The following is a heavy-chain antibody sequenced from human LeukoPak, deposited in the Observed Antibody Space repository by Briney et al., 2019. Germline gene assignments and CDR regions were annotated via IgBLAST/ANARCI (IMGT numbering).Heavy chain of an antibody. J-gene: IGHJ4*02. CDR3: ARDGRYFDWLLPFDY. CDR2: ISAYNGNT. D-gene: IGHD3-9*01. CDR1: GYTFTSYY. V-gene: IGHV1-18*04. Sequence: APVKVSCKASGYTFTSYYMHWVRQAPGQGLEWMGWISAYNGNTNYAQKLQGRVTMTTDTSTSTAYMELRSLRSDDTAVYYCARDGRYFDWLLPFDYWGQGTLVTVSS.